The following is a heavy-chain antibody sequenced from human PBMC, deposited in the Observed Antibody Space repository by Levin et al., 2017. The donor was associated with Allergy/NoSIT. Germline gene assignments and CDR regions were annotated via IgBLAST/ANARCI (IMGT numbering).Heavy chain of an antibody. CDR2: INYHGVT. J-gene: IGHJ6*02. D-gene: IGHD3-9*01. Sequence: PSETLSLTCSVSGGSVNSGTYYWSWIRRPPGTDLEWIGYINYHGVTKYNPSLQSRVTISVDTSKTEFSLKVTSVTAADTAVYYCARNRIIVSGGNDYYYGMDVWGRGTTVTVSS. V-gene: IGHV4-61*01. CDR3: ARNRIIVSGGNDYYYGMDV. CDR1: GGSVNSGTYY.